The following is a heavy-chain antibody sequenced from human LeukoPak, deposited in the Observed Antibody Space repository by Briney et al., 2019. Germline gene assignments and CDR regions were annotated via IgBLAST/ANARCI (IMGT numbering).Heavy chain of an antibody. V-gene: IGHV3-7*01. CDR2: IKEDGSVK. J-gene: IGHJ4*02. Sequence: PGGSLRLSCAASGFTFGVSWMIWVRQAPGKGLEWVGNIKEDGSVKNYVDSVKGRLTISRDNAKSSLFLQMNNLRVEDTAVYYCVKDRGWNTFDYWGQGILVTVSS. CDR1: GFTFGVSW. D-gene: IGHD1/OR15-1a*01. CDR3: VKDRGWNTFDY.